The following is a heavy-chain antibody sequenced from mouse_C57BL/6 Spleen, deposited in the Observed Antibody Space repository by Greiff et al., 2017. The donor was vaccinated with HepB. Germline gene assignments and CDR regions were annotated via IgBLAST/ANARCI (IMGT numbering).Heavy chain of an antibody. J-gene: IGHJ2*01. D-gene: IGHD2-13*01. CDR1: GYSITSGYY. CDR2: ISYDGSN. Sequence: EVQLKESGPGLVKPSQSLSLTCSVTGYSITSGYYWNWIRQFPGNKLEWMGYISYDGSNNYNPSLKNRISITRDTSKNQFFLKLNSVTTEDTATYYCAKVTRRDYFDYWGQGTTLTVSS. CDR3: AKVTRRDYFDY. V-gene: IGHV3-6*01.